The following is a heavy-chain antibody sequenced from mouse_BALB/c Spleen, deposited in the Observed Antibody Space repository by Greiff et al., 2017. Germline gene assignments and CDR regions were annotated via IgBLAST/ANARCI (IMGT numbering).Heavy chain of an antibody. V-gene: IGHV2-9*02. CDR2: IWAGGST. D-gene: IGHD2-4*01. J-gene: IGHJ3*01. CDR3: AREGATTMITFAY. Sequence: VKLVESGPGLVAPSQSLSITCTVSGFSLTSYGVHWVRQPPGKGLEWLGVIWAGGSTNYNSALMSRLSISTDNSKSQVFLKMNSLQTDDTAMYYCAREGATTMITFAYWGQGTLVTVSA. CDR1: GFSLTSYG.